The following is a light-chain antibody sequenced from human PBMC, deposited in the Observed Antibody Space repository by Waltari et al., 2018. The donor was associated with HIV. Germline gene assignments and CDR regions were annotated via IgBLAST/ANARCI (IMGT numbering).Light chain of an antibody. V-gene: IGLV2-18*02. CDR2: EVT. Sequence: QSALTQPPSVSGSPGQSITISCTGTSSDVGSYSRVSWYRQPPGTAPQLIIYEVTNRPSGVPDRISGSKSANTASLTISGLQAEDEADYYCSSFTETNSWVFGGGTKLTVL. J-gene: IGLJ3*02. CDR1: SSDVGSYSR. CDR3: SSFTETNSWV.